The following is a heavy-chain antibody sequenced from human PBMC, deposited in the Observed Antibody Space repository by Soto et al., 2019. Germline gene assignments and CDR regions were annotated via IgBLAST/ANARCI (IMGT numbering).Heavy chain of an antibody. J-gene: IGHJ4*02. CDR1: GITFSSYS. Sequence: EVQLVESGGGLVQPGESLRLSCTASGITFSSYSMNWVRQAPGKGLEWLAYISSSKTAYADSVKGRFTISRDNAKKSVDLQMNSLRDDDTAVYYCVGDQVVHAPMVNGNYWGRGTRVNVSS. CDR2: ISSSKT. CDR3: VGDQVVHAPMVNGNY. V-gene: IGHV3-48*02. D-gene: IGHD6-6*01.